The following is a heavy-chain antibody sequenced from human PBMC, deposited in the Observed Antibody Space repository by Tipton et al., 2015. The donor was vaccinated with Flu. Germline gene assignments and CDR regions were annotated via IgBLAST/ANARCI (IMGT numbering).Heavy chain of an antibody. Sequence: QLVQSGGALTQPGGSLRLSCVASGLTVGDNYMTWVRQSPGKGLEWISVIYSGEDTQYADSVKGRFTISRDNSKNTVYLVMNRLRVEDTAVYYCARDTGGYCTGSSCSPRFGYWGQGALVTVSS. J-gene: IGHJ4*02. D-gene: IGHD2-15*01. CDR3: ARDTGGYCTGSSCSPRFGY. CDR2: IYSGEDT. CDR1: GLTVGDNY. V-gene: IGHV3-53*01.